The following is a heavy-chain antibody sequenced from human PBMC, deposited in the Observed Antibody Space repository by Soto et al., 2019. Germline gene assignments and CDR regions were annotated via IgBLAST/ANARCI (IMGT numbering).Heavy chain of an antibody. CDR1: GGTFSSYA. CDR2: IIPIFGTA. J-gene: IGHJ5*02. V-gene: IGHV1-69*06. D-gene: IGHD1-1*01. CDR3: ARGVYWNDLYNWFDP. Sequence: GASVKVSCKASGGTFSSYAISWVRQAPGQGLEWMGGIIPIFGTASYAQKFQGRVTITADKSTSTAYMELSSLRSEDTAVYYCARGVYWNDLYNWFDPWGQGTLVTVSS.